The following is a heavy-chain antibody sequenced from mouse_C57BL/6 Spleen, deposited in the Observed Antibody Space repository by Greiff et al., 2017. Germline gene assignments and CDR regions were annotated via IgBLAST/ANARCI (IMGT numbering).Heavy chain of an antibody. J-gene: IGHJ2*01. CDR1: GYTFTSYW. D-gene: IGHD6-1*01. Sequence: QVQLQQPGAELVKPGASVKMSCKASGYTFTSYWITWVKQRPGQGLEWIGDIYPGSGSTNYNEKFKGKATLTVDTSSSTSYMQLSSLTSEDSAVYCCARLGPHTGPGVYVDYWGQGTTLTVSS. CDR2: IYPGSGST. V-gene: IGHV1-55*01. CDR3: ARLGPHTGPGVYVDY.